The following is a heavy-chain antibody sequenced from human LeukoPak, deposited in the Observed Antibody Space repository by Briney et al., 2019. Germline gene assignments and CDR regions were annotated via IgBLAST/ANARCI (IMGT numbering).Heavy chain of an antibody. CDR1: GYSISSGYY. V-gene: IGHV4-38-2*01. CDR3: ARAPHYDFWSGYGYYFDY. D-gene: IGHD3-3*01. J-gene: IGHJ4*02. CDR2: IYHSGST. Sequence: SETLSLTCAVSGYSISSGYYWGWIRQPPGKGLEWIGSIYHSGSTYYNPSLKSRVTISVDTSKNQFSLKLSSVTAADTAVYYCARAPHYDFWSGYGYYFDYWGQGTLVTVSS.